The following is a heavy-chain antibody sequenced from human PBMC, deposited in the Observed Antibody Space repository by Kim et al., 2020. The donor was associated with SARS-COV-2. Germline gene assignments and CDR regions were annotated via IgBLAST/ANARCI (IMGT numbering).Heavy chain of an antibody. J-gene: IGHJ5*02. CDR1: GLSFNTDW. Sequence: GGSLRLSCAASGLSFNTDWMSWVRQAPGTGLEWVANIRPGGDVTTYADSVKGRFTLSRDNAKRSLSLQMNSLRAEDTAVYYCARLRCSTLLSCSGAWFDPWGQGTLVTVSS. D-gene: IGHD2-15*01. CDR3: ARLRCSTLLSCSGAWFDP. CDR2: IRPGGDVT. V-gene: IGHV3-7*01.